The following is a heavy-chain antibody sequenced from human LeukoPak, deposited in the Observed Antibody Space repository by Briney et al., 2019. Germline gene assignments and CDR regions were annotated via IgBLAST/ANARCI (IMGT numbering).Heavy chain of an antibody. J-gene: IGHJ4*02. CDR1: GFTFSSYA. CDR2: ISGRGGST. CDR3: AKGCGSYLCLLDY. Sequence: GGSLRLSCAASGFTFSSYAMSWVRQAPGKGLEWVSAISGRGGSTYYADSVKGRFTISRDNSKNTLYLQMNSLRAEDTAVYYCAKGCGSYLCLLDYWGQGTLVTVSS. V-gene: IGHV3-23*01. D-gene: IGHD1-26*01.